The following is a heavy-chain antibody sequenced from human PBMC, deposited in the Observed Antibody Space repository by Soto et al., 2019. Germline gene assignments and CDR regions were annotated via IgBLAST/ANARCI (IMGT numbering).Heavy chain of an antibody. D-gene: IGHD3-10*01. CDR1: GYTLTELS. CDR2: FDPEDGET. Sequence: ASVKVSCKVSGYTLTELSMHWVRQAPGKGLEWMGGFDPEDGETIYAQKFQGRVTMTEDTSTDTAYMELSSLRSEDTAVYYCATFAMSYYGSGSQGAPWGQGTLVTSPQ. V-gene: IGHV1-24*01. J-gene: IGHJ5*02. CDR3: ATFAMSYYGSGSQGAP.